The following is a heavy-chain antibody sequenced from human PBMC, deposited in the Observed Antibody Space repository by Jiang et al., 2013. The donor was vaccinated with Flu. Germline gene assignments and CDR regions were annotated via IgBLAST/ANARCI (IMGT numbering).Heavy chain of an antibody. CDR2: ISYDGSNK. V-gene: IGHV3-30*18. D-gene: IGHD3-10*01. Sequence: VQLVESGGGVVQPGRSLRLSCAASGFTFISYAMHWVRQAPGKGLEWVAIISYDGSNKYFVDSVKGRFTISRDNSKNTLYLQINSLRAEDTAVYYCAKGAGAWSYLGYMDVWGKGPRSPSP. CDR3: AKGAGAWSYLGYMDV. J-gene: IGHJ6*03. CDR1: GFTFISYA.